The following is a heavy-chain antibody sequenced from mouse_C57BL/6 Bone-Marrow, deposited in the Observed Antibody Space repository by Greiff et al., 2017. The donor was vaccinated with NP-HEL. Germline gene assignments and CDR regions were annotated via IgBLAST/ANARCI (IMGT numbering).Heavy chain of an antibody. CDR3: ARQYYAAY. D-gene: IGHD1-1*01. CDR1: GFTFSDYY. Sequence: DVQLVESGGGLVQPGGSLKLSCAASGFTFSDYYMYWVRQTPEKRLEWVAYISNGGGSTYYPYTVKGRFTISRDNAKNTLYLQMSRLKSEDTAMYYCARQYYAAYWGQGTLVTVSA. V-gene: IGHV5-12*01. CDR2: ISNGGGST. J-gene: IGHJ3*01.